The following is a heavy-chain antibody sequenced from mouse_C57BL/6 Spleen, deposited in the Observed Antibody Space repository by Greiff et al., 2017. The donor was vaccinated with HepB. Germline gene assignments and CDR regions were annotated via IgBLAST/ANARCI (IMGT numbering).Heavy chain of an antibody. CDR2: IDPEDGDT. CDR3: ASGDCYYAMDY. CDR1: GFNFTDYY. V-gene: IGHV14-2*01. J-gene: IGHJ4*01. Sequence: VQLQQSGAELVKPGASVKLSCTASGFNFTDYYMHWVKQRTEQGLEWIGRIDPEDGDTKYNPKFQGKATITADTSSNTAYLQLSSLTSEDAAVYYCASGDCYYAMDYWGQGTSVTVSS.